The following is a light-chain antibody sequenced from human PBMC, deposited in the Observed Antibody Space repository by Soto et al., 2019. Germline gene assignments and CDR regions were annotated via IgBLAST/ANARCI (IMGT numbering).Light chain of an antibody. CDR2: GAS. CDR3: LQDNSYPRT. J-gene: IGKJ1*01. Sequence: AIQMTQSPSSLYASVGDRVTITCRASQGIRTELGWYQQKPGKAPKLLIYGASTLQSGVPSRFSGSGSGTNFTLTISSLQSDDFATHYCLQDNSYPRTFGQGTKVHIK. CDR1: QGIRTE. V-gene: IGKV1-6*01.